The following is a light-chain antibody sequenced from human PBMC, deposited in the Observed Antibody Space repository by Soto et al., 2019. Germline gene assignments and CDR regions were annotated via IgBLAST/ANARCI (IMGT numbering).Light chain of an antibody. V-gene: IGKV1-5*01. CDR1: QSISSW. CDR3: QQYNSYSPTWT. J-gene: IGKJ1*01. CDR2: DAS. Sequence: DIQMTQSPSTLSASVGDRVTITCRASQSISSWLAWYQQKPGKAPKLLIYDASSLESGVPSRFSGSGSGTEFTLTISSLQPDDFATYYCQQYNSYSPTWTFVQGTKVEIK.